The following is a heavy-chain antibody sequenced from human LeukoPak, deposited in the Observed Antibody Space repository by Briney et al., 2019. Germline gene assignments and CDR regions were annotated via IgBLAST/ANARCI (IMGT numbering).Heavy chain of an antibody. Sequence: GASVKVSCKASGYIFTTYYMHWVRQAPGQGLEWMGVINPSDGSTNYAQRFQGRVTFTSDASATVVYMDLSSLRSEDTAEYYCARDQGVAGFMAVWGQGTTVTVSS. CDR3: ARDQGVAGFMAV. CDR2: INPSDGST. J-gene: IGHJ6*02. V-gene: IGHV1-46*01. CDR1: GYIFTTYY. D-gene: IGHD6-19*01.